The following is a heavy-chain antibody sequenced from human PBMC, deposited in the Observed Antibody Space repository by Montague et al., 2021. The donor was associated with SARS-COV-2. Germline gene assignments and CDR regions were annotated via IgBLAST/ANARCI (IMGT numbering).Heavy chain of an antibody. CDR2: IYYSGST. J-gene: IGHJ4*02. CDR1: GGSISSSSYY. V-gene: IGHV4-31*03. CDR3: ARSESPSYSSSPFDY. Sequence: TLSLTCTVSGGSISSSSYYWGRIRQHPGKGLEWIGYIYYSGSTYYNPSLKSRLSISLDTSKNHFSLRLSSVTAADTAVYYCARSESPSYSSSPFDYWGQGTLVTVSS. D-gene: IGHD6-13*01.